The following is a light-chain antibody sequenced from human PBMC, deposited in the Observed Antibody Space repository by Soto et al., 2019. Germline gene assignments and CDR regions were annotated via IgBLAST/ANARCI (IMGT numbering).Light chain of an antibody. CDR3: QQYNSYPYT. CDR1: QNIYNY. J-gene: IGKJ2*01. Sequence: DIQMTQSPSSLSASVGDRVTIPCRASQNIYNYLNWYQQKPGKAPKLLIYAASTLLSGVPSRFSGSGSGTDFTLTISSLQPDDFATYYCQQYNSYPYTFGQGTKVDIK. V-gene: IGKV1-16*01. CDR2: AAS.